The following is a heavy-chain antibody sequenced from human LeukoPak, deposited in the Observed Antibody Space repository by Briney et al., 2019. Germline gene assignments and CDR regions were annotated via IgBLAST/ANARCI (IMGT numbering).Heavy chain of an antibody. CDR3: AVRSDYIGYYYYGMDV. J-gene: IGHJ6*02. Sequence: PGGSLRLSCAASGFTFSSYAMHWVRQAPGKGLEWVAVISYDGSNKYYADSVKGRFTISRDNSKNTLYLQMNSLRAEDTAVYYCAVRSDYIGYYYYGMDVWGQGTTVTVSS. CDR2: ISYDGSNK. V-gene: IGHV3-30-3*01. CDR1: GFTFSSYA. D-gene: IGHD4-11*01.